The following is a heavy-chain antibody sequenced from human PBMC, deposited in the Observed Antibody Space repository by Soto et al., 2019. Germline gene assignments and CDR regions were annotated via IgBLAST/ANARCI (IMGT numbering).Heavy chain of an antibody. D-gene: IGHD1-1*01. V-gene: IGHV1-69*13. CDR2: IIPIFGTA. Sequence: SVKVSCKASGGTFSSYAISWVRQAPGQGLEWMGGIIPIFGTANYAQKFQGRVTITADESTSTAYMELSSLRSEDTAVYYCARVRPPFWTGFDPWGQGTLVTVSS. CDR3: ARVRPPFWTGFDP. CDR1: GGTFSSYA. J-gene: IGHJ5*02.